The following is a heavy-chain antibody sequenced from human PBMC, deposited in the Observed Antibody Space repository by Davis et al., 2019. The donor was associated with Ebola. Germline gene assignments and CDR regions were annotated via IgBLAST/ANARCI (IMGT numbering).Heavy chain of an antibody. CDR3: ARVEVDYYYYGMDV. Sequence: PGGSLRLSCADSGLSFSTYSMNWVRQAPGKGLEWVSYISSSSSSIHYADSVKGRFTISRDNAKNSLYLQMNSLRAEDTAVYYCARVEVDYYYYGMDVWGKGTTVTVSS. J-gene: IGHJ6*04. CDR1: GLSFSTYS. CDR2: ISSSSSSI. V-gene: IGHV3-48*01.